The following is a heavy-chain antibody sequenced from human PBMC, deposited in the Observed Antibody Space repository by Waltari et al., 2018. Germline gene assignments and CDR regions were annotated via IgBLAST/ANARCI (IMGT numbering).Heavy chain of an antibody. CDR1: GSTFSSYS. Sequence: EVQLVESGGGLVKPGGSLRLSCATSGSTFSSYSMHWVRQAPGKGLEWVSSISSSSSDRYYADSVKGRFTISRDNAKNSLYLQMNSLRAEDTAVYYCARDRTARSDAFDIWGQGTMVTVSS. CDR2: ISSSSSDR. CDR3: ARDRTARSDAFDI. V-gene: IGHV3-21*01. J-gene: IGHJ3*02.